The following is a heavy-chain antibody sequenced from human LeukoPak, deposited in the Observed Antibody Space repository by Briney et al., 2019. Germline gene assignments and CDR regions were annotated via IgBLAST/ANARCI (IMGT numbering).Heavy chain of an antibody. J-gene: IGHJ4*02. V-gene: IGHV4-59*08. CDR1: GGSMSTYY. D-gene: IGHD3-10*01. CDR3: ARSYYYGSGSYSRFDY. CDR2: IYYSGST. Sequence: SETLSLTCTVSGGSMSTYYWSWIRQPPGKGLEWIGYIYYSGSTSYSPSLKSRVTISVDTSKNQVSLNLSSVTAADTAVYFCARSYYYGSGSYSRFDYWGQGTLVTVSS.